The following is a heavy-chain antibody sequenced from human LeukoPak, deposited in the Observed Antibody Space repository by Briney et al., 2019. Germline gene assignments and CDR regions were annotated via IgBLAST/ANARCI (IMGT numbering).Heavy chain of an antibody. CDR2: ISTNTGNP. Sequence: ASVKVSCKSSGYTFTSYAMNWVRQAPGQGLEWMGWISTNTGNPTYAQGFTGRFVFSLDTSVSTAYLQISSLKAEDTAVYYCARDGCSGGSCYLDYWGQGTLVTVSS. V-gene: IGHV7-4-1*02. D-gene: IGHD2-15*01. J-gene: IGHJ4*02. CDR1: GYTFTSYA. CDR3: ARDGCSGGSCYLDY.